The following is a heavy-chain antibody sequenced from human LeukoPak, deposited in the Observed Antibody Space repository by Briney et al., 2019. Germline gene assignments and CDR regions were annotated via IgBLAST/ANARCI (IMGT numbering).Heavy chain of an antibody. CDR2: ISYDGSNK. Sequence: GGSLRLSCAASGFTFSSYAMHWVRQAPGKGLEWVAVISYDGSNKYYADSVKGRFTISRDNSKNTLYLQMNSLRAEDTAVYYCARNRGVVPAAPDFDYWGQGTLVTVSS. CDR3: ARNRGVVPAAPDFDY. CDR1: GFTFSSYA. D-gene: IGHD2-2*01. J-gene: IGHJ4*02. V-gene: IGHV3-30-3*01.